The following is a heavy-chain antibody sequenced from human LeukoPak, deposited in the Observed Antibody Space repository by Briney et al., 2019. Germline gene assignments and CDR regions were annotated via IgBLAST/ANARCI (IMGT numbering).Heavy chain of an antibody. CDR2: IYHSGNT. CDR3: ARVGVGATQDY. J-gene: IGHJ4*02. CDR1: GASITSYH. D-gene: IGHD1-26*01. V-gene: IGHV4-4*07. Sequence: SETLSLTCTVSGASITSYHWSWIRQPAGKGLEWIGSIYHSGNTYYNPSLKSRVAILMDTSKNQFSLKLSSVTAADTAVYYCARVGVGATQDYWGQGTLVTVSS.